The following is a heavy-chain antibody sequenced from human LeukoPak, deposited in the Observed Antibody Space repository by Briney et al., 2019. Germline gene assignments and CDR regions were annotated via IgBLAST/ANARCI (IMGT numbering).Heavy chain of an antibody. V-gene: IGHV3-11*01. CDR1: GFTFSDYY. CDR2: ISSSGSTI. Sequence: PGGSLRLSCAASGFTFSDYYMSWVRQAPGKGLEWVSYISSSGSTIYYADSVKGRLTISRDNAKNSLYLQMNSLRAEDTAVYYCSKWKAIVLVPAARSPIDYWGQGTLVTVSS. J-gene: IGHJ4*02. CDR3: SKWKAIVLVPAARSPIDY. D-gene: IGHD2-2*01.